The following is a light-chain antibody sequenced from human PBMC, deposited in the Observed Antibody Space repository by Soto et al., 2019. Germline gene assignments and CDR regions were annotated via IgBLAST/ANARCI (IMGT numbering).Light chain of an antibody. CDR1: QSISSY. J-gene: IGKJ5*01. CDR3: QQSYSTFT. V-gene: IGKV1-39*01. CDR2: GAS. Sequence: DVQLTQSPSSLSASVGDRVTITCRASQSISSYVSCYQYRPGKAPKVLNYGASRVQSGVPTRCSGSGSRADFTLTSSILQPEDVAAYYWQQSYSTFTFGQGTRLEIK.